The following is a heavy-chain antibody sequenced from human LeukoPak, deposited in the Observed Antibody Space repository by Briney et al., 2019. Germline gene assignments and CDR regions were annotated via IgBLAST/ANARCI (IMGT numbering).Heavy chain of an antibody. CDR1: GGTFSSYA. J-gene: IGHJ4*02. V-gene: IGHV1-69*05. Sequence: GALVKVSCKASGGTFSSYAISWVRQAPGQGLEWMGRIIPIFGTANYAQKFQGRVTITTDESTSTAYMELSSLRSEDTAVYYCARDLGDGYNDVDYWGQGTLVTVSS. CDR2: IIPIFGTA. D-gene: IGHD5-24*01. CDR3: ARDLGDGYNDVDY.